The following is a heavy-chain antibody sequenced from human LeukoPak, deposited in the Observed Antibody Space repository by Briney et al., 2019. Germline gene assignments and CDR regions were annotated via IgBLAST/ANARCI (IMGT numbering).Heavy chain of an antibody. CDR2: IYHSGST. V-gene: IGHV4-38-2*02. CDR1: GYSISSGYY. J-gene: IGHJ4*02. CDR3: ARPEGIGGYFDY. Sequence: SETLSLTCTVSGYSISSGYYWGWIRPPPGKGLEWIGNIYHSGSTYSNPSLKSRVIISVDTSKNQFSLKLSSVTAADTAVYYCARPEGIGGYFDYWGQGTLVTVSS. D-gene: IGHD3-10*01.